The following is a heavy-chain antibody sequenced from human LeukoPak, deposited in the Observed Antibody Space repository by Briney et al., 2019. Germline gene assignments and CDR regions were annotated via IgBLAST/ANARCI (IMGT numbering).Heavy chain of an antibody. Sequence: GGSLRLSCAASGLTVSSNYMSWVRQAPGKGLEWVSIIYSGGSTYYADSVKGRFTISRDDSKNTLYLQMNSLRAEDTAVYYCAKGSAVADIYFDYWGQGTLVTVSS. CDR3: AKGSAVADIYFDY. CDR1: GLTVSSNY. J-gene: IGHJ4*02. D-gene: IGHD6-19*01. CDR2: IYSGGST. V-gene: IGHV3-53*01.